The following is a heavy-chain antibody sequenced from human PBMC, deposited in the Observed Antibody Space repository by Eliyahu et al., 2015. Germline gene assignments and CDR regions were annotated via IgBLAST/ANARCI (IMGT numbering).Heavy chain of an antibody. CDR2: ISTSGSSM. Sequence: EVQLVESGGGLVQPGGSLRXSCAASGFPFSTYEMNWVRQAPGQGLEWVSFISTSGSSMYYADSVKGRFTISRDNAKNLLYLQMNSLRAEDTAVYYCARGKSGEYWGQGTLVTVSS. CDR3: ARGKSGEY. D-gene: IGHD1-26*01. CDR1: GFPFSTYE. V-gene: IGHV3-48*03. J-gene: IGHJ4*02.